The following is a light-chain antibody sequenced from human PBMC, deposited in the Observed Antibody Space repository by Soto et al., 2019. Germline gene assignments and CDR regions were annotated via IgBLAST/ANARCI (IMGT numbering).Light chain of an antibody. CDR2: DAS. Sequence: EIVLTQSPATLSLSPGERATLSCRASQSVSSYLAWYQQKPGQAPRLLIYDASNRATGIPARFSGSGSRTDFTLTIRSLVPEEFAVYYCEQPYTFGQGTKLEIQ. CDR3: EQPYT. V-gene: IGKV3-11*01. CDR1: QSVSSY. J-gene: IGKJ2*01.